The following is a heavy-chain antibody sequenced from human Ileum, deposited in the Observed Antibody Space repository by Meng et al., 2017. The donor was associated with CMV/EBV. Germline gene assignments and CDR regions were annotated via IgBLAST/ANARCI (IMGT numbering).Heavy chain of an antibody. V-gene: IGHV3-7*04. J-gene: IGHJ6*01. D-gene: IGHD1-26*01. CDR2: IKQEGSEK. CDR1: TFTFSSYW. Sequence: GGSLRLSCEDSTFTFSSYWMSWVRQAPGKGLEWVANIKQEGSEKYYADSVKGRFAISRDNAKNTLYLQMNSLRAEDTAVYYCVRVNSGTYYTHYYYGMAVWGQGNTV. CDR3: VRVNSGTYYTHYYYGMAV.